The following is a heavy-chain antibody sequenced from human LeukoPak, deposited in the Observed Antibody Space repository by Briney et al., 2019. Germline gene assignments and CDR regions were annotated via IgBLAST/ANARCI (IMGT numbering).Heavy chain of an antibody. CDR3: AKGREGASGWFWYYFDY. Sequence: GGSLRLSCAASGFTFSSYGMSWVRQAPGKGLEWVSAISGSGGSTYYADSVKGRFTISRDNSKNTLYLQMNSLRAEDTAVYYCAKGREGASGWFWYYFDYWGQGTLVTVSS. CDR1: GFTFSSYG. V-gene: IGHV3-23*01. CDR2: ISGSGGST. D-gene: IGHD6-19*01. J-gene: IGHJ4*02.